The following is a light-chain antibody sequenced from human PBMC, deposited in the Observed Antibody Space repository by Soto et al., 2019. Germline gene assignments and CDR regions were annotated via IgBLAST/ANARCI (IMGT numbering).Light chain of an antibody. CDR1: QSISDW. CDR3: QQCNNYPYT. Sequence: DIQMTQSPSTLSASVGDRVTITCRASQSISDWLAWYQQKPGKAPNLLIYQASSLESGVPSRFSGSGYGTEFSLTISSLQPDDFATYYCQQCNNYPYTFGQGTKLEIK. CDR2: QAS. V-gene: IGKV1-5*03. J-gene: IGKJ2*01.